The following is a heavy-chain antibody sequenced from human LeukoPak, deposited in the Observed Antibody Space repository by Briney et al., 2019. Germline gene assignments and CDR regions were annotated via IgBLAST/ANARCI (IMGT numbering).Heavy chain of an antibody. Sequence: SGKVSCKASGGTFSSYAISWVRRAPGQGREWMGGIGPIFGTANYAQQFQGRVTITADKSPSTAYMELSSLSSEDTAVSYCESSSGYSYGWGEVVAMDVWGKGTTVTVSS. V-gene: IGHV1-69*06. CDR1: GGTFSSYA. J-gene: IGHJ6*03. CDR3: ESSSGYSYGWGEVVAMDV. D-gene: IGHD5-18*01. CDR2: IGPIFGTA.